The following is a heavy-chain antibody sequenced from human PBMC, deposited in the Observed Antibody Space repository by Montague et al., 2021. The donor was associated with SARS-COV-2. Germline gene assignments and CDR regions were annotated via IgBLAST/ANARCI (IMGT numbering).Heavy chain of an antibody. CDR2: IYTTGGT. J-gene: IGHJ6*02. Sequence: SETLSLTCAVDGDSVDSGSWAWIGQAAGKTPDSIGRIYTTGGTKQSPSLKSRVTISVDTSRNHLSLKLTSVTAADTAVYYCARDSRTSGWGYWYHGLDVWGQGTTVIVSS. V-gene: IGHV4-4*07. CDR1: GDSVDSGS. D-gene: IGHD6-19*01. CDR3: ARDSRTSGWGYWYHGLDV.